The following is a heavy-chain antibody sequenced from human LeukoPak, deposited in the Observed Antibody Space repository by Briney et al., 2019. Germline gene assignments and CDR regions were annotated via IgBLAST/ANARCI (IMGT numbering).Heavy chain of an antibody. CDR2: ISYDGSNK. J-gene: IGHJ4*02. CDR1: GFTFNDYA. Sequence: GGSLRLSCAASGFTFNDYALHWVRQAPGKGLEWVAVISYDGSNKYYADSVKGRFTISRDNSKNTLYLQMNSLRAEDTAVYYCTRSSGYDTYFDYWGQGTLVTVSS. CDR3: TRSSGYDTYFDY. D-gene: IGHD3-22*01. V-gene: IGHV3-30-3*01.